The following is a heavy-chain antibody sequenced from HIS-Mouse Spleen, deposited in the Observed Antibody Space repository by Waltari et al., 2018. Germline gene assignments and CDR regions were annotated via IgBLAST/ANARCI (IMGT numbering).Heavy chain of an antibody. CDR2: IYYSGST. CDR3: ARAPTGFLEWFDAFDI. CDR1: GGSISSSSYY. Sequence: QLQLQESVPGLVKPSETLSLTCTVSGGSISSSSYYWGWIRQPPGKGLEWIGSIYYSGSTYYNPSLKSRVTISVDTSKNQFSLKLSSVTAADTAVYYCARAPTGFLEWFDAFDIWGQGTMVTVSS. V-gene: IGHV4-39*07. J-gene: IGHJ3*02. D-gene: IGHD3-3*01.